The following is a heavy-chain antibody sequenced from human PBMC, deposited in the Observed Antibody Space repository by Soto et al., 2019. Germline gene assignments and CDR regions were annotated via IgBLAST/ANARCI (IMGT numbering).Heavy chain of an antibody. CDR1: GFTFSSYA. D-gene: IGHD1-1*01. V-gene: IGHV3-23*01. J-gene: IGHJ3*02. CDR2: ISGSGGST. Sequence: PGGSLRLSCAASGFTFSSYAMSWVRQAPGKGLEWVSAISGSGGSTYYADSVKGRFTISRDNSKNTLYLQMNSLRAEDTAVYYCAKGKSNAWRRGHRAFDIWGQGTMVTVSS. CDR3: AKGKSNAWRRGHRAFDI.